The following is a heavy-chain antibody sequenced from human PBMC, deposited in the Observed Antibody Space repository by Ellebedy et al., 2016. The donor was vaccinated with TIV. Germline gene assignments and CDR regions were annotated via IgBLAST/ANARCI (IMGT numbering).Heavy chain of an antibody. CDR2: ISSSGSTI. V-gene: IGHV3-48*03. CDR3: AREGSIFGLSIAVAGKREYNWFDP. CDR1: GFTFSSYE. Sequence: GESLKISCAASGFTFSSYEMNWVRQAPGKGLEWVSYISSSGSTIYYADSVKGRFTISRDNAKNSLYLQMNSLRAEDTAVYYCAREGSIFGLSIAVAGKREYNWFDPWGQGTLVTVSS. D-gene: IGHD6-19*01. J-gene: IGHJ5*02.